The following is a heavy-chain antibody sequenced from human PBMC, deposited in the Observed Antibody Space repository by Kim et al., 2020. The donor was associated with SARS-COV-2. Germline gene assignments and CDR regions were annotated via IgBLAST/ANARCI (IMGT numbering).Heavy chain of an antibody. J-gene: IGHJ4*02. CDR2: TAHDGSVQ. V-gene: IGHV3-30*18. CDR1: GFIFSDYG. Sequence: GGSLRLSCAASGFIFSDYGMQWVRQAPGKGLEWVAVTAHDGSVQYYADSVKGRFTISRDNSKNTVSLQMNSLRGEDTALYYCAKEGSPKSSSWYDYWGQGTLVTVSS. CDR3: AKEGSPKSSSWYDY. D-gene: IGHD6-13*01.